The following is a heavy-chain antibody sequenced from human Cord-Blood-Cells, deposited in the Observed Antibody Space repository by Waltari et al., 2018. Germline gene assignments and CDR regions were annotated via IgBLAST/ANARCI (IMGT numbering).Heavy chain of an antibody. Sequence: QVQLVQSGAEVKKPGASVKVSCKASGYTFTTYAMNWVRQAPVQRLEWMGWINACNGNTKYSQKFQGRVTITRDTSASTAYMELSSLRSEDTAVYYCARDRLAMVRGVNWFDPWGQGTLVTVSS. CDR2: INACNGNT. CDR1: GYTFTTYA. D-gene: IGHD3-10*01. V-gene: IGHV1-3*01. CDR3: ARDRLAMVRGVNWFDP. J-gene: IGHJ5*02.